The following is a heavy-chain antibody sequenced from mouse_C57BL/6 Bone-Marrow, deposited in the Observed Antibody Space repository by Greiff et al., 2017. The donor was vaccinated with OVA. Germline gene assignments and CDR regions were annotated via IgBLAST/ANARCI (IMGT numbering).Heavy chain of an antibody. CDR3: TSSYDGSSLAWFAD. J-gene: IGHJ3*01. V-gene: IGHV14-4*01. D-gene: IGHD1-1*01. Sequence: VQLQQSGAELVRPGASVKLSCTASGFNIKDDYMHWVKQRPEQGLEWIGWIDPENGDTEYASKFQGKATITADTSSNTAYLQLSSLTSEDTAVYYCTSSYDGSSLAWFADWGQGTLVTVSA. CDR2: IDPENGDT. CDR1: GFNIKDDY.